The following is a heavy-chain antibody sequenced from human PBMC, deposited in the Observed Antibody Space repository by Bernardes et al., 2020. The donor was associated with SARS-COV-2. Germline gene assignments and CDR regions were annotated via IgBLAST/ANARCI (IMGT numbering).Heavy chain of an antibody. CDR1: GYTFTSYY. V-gene: IGHV1-46*01. CDR2: INPSGGST. Sequence: ASVKVSCKASGYTFTSYYMHWVRQAPGQGLEWMGIINPSGGSTSYAQKFQGRVTISVDTSKNQFSLKLSSVTAADTAVYYCARHVMVRGIFNWFDPWGQGTLVTVSS. D-gene: IGHD3-10*01. CDR3: ARHVMVRGIFNWFDP. J-gene: IGHJ5*02.